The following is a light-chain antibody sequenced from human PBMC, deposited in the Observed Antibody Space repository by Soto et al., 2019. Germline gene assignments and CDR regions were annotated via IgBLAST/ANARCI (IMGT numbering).Light chain of an antibody. Sequence: DIQLTQSPSFLSASVGDRVTITCRASQAIDTYLAWYQQKPGKAPKLLIYAASLLQSGVPSRFSGSGSGTEFTLTINSLQPEDFASYYCQQLNSFPFIFGQGTRLGIK. V-gene: IGKV1-9*01. CDR2: AAS. J-gene: IGKJ5*01. CDR1: QAIDTY. CDR3: QQLNSFPFI.